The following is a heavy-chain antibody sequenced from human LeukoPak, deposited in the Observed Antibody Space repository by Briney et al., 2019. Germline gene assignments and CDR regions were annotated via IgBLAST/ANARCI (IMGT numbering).Heavy chain of an antibody. CDR3: ARDFGY. V-gene: IGHV3-23*01. Sequence: GGSLRLSCAASGFTFSSYVMSWVRQAPGKGLEWVSTISGSGGSTYYADSVKGRFTISRDNSKNTLYLQMNNLRPDHAAVYYCARDFGYWGQGTLVTVSS. J-gene: IGHJ4*02. CDR2: ISGSGGST. CDR1: GFTFSSYV.